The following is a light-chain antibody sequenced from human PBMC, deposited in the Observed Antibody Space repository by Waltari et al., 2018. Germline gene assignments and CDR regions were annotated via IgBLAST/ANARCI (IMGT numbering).Light chain of an antibody. CDR1: QDIGKY. Sequence: DIQMTQSPSSLSASVGDRVTITCQASQDIGKYLNWYQHKSGKAPKLLIYDASNLETGVPSRFSGSGSGTDFTFTISSLQPEDIATYSCQQYDTLPFTFGPGTKVEIK. V-gene: IGKV1-33*01. CDR3: QQYDTLPFT. J-gene: IGKJ3*01. CDR2: DAS.